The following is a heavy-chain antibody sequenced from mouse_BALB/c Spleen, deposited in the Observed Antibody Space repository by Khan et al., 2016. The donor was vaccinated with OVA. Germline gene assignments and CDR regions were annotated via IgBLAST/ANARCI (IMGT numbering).Heavy chain of an antibody. V-gene: IGHV5-6*01. CDR1: GFTFSSYS. Sequence: EVELVESGGDLVKPGGSLKLSCAASGFTFSSYSLSWVRQIPDKRLEWVATMSSGGDYTYYPDGVKGRFTISRDNAKNTLYLQMSSLKSEDTAMYYCASHLTGSFAFWGQGTLSLSLQ. CDR3: ASHLTGSFAF. J-gene: IGHJ3*01. D-gene: IGHD4-1*01. CDR2: MSSGGDYT.